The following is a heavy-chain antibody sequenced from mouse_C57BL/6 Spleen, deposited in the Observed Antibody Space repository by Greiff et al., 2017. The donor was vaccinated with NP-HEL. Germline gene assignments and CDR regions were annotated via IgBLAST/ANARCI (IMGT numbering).Heavy chain of an antibody. J-gene: IGHJ4*01. CDR1: GYTFTSYW. V-gene: IGHV1-7*01. Sequence: VQLQESGAELAKPGASVKLSCKASGYTFTSYWMHWVKQRPGQGLEWIGYINPSSGYTKYNQKFKDKATLTADKYSSTAYMQLSSLTYEDSAVYYCARGGNAMDYWGQGTSVTVSS. CDR3: ARGGNAMDY. CDR2: INPSSGYT.